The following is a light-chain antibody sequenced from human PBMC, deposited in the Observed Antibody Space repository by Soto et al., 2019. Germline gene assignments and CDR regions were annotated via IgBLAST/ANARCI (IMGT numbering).Light chain of an antibody. Sequence: DIQLTQSPSFLSASVGDRVTITCRASQGISNYVLWYQQKPGKAPKLLIYAASTLQSGVASRFSGSGSGTEFTLTISSLQPEDFAIYYCQHLDSYPITFCQGTRLEIK. CDR3: QHLDSYPIT. V-gene: IGKV1-9*01. CDR1: QGISNY. CDR2: AAS. J-gene: IGKJ5*01.